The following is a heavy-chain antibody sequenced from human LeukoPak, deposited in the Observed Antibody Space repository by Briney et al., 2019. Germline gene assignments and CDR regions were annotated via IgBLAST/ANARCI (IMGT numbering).Heavy chain of an antibody. Sequence: SETLSLTCIVSGGSISSYYWSWVRQPPGKGLEWIGYIYYSGSTNYNPSLKSRVTISVDTSNNQFSLKLTFVTAADTAVYYCARRAAFYYSLGVWGQGTTVTVSS. CDR3: ARRAAFYYSLGV. V-gene: IGHV4-59*01. CDR2: IYYSGST. CDR1: GGSISSYY. D-gene: IGHD6-25*01. J-gene: IGHJ6*02.